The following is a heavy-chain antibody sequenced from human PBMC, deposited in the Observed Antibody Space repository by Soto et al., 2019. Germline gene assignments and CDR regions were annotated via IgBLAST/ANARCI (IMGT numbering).Heavy chain of an antibody. Sequence: ASVKVSCKASGYTFTGYYMHWVRQAPGQGLEWMGRINPNSGGANYAQKFQGRVTMTRDTSISTAYIELSRLRSDDTAVYYSAGVEGDSSGYYPYYFDYWGQGTLVTVSS. CDR3: AGVEGDSSGYYPYYFDY. V-gene: IGHV1-2*06. J-gene: IGHJ4*02. CDR2: INPNSGGA. CDR1: GYTFTGYY. D-gene: IGHD3-22*01.